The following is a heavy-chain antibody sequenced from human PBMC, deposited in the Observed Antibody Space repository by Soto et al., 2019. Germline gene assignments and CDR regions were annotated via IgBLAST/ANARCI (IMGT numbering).Heavy chain of an antibody. D-gene: IGHD3-16*01. CDR3: AKCGGGGVFDY. V-gene: IGHV3-23*01. Sequence: EVQLLESGGGLVQPGGSLRLSCAASGFTFSSYAMSWVRQAPGKGLEWVSAISGSGGSTYYADSVKGRFTISRDNSKNTVCLQMNSLRAQETAVYSCAKCGGGGVFDYWGQGTLVTVSS. CDR2: ISGSGGST. J-gene: IGHJ4*02. CDR1: GFTFSSYA.